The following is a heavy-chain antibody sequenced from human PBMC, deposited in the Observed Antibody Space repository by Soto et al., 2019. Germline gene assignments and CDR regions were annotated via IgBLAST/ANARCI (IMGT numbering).Heavy chain of an antibody. CDR1: GFTFSSYG. V-gene: IGHV3-30*18. J-gene: IGHJ6*02. Sequence: QVQLVESGGGVVQPGRSLRLSCAASGFTFSSYGMHWVRQAPGKGLEWVAVISYDGSNKYYADSVKGRFTISRDNSKNTLYLQMNSLRAEDTAVYYCAKERYCSGGSCYYYGMDVWGQGTTVTVSS. CDR3: AKERYCSGGSCYYYGMDV. CDR2: ISYDGSNK. D-gene: IGHD2-15*01.